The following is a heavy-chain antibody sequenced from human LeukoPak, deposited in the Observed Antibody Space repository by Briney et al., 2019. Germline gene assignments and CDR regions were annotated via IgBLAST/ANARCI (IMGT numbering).Heavy chain of an antibody. J-gene: IGHJ4*02. CDR3: ARDILTGYYRGLSGY. D-gene: IGHD3-9*01. CDR2: ISSSSSYI. Sequence: VGSLRLSCAASGFTLSSYAMSWVRQAPGKGLEWVSSISSSSSYIYYADSVKGRFTISRDNAKNSLYLQMNSLRAEDTAVYYCARDILTGYYRGLSGYWGQGTLVTVSS. CDR1: GFTLSSYA. V-gene: IGHV3-21*01.